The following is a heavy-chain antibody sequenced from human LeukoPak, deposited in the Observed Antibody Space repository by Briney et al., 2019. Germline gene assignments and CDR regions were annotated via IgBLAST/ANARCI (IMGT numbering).Heavy chain of an antibody. Sequence: PGGSLRLSCAVSGITVSDKYMSWVRQAPGKGLECVSLIYGGGDTYYADSVKGRFTISRDNSKHTLYLQMNSLRAEDTAVYYCAVLTTGWRFQHWGQGTLVTVSS. V-gene: IGHV3-53*01. J-gene: IGHJ1*01. CDR3: AVLTTGWRFQH. D-gene: IGHD6-19*01. CDR2: IYGGGDT. CDR1: GITVSDKY.